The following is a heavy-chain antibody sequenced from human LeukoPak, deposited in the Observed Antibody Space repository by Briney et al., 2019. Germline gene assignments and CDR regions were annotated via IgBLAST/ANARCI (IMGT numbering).Heavy chain of an antibody. Sequence: PSQTLSLTCTVPGVPINSPGYSWAWIRQPPGKCLEWVGAISYDGDTSHNPSLKGRISISADTSANQFSLKLTSVTAADKAVYFCARDFLETSSPDAYDVWGQGTMVIVSS. D-gene: IGHD3-3*01. V-gene: IGHV4-31*03. J-gene: IGHJ3*01. CDR1: GVPINSPGYS. CDR2: ISYDGDT. CDR3: ARDFLETSSPDAYDV.